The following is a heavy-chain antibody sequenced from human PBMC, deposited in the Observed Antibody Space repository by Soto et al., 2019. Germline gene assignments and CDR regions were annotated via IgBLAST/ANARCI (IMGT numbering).Heavy chain of an antibody. J-gene: IGHJ4*02. Sequence: QVQLVQSGAEVKKPGASVKVSCKASGYTFSDYDIIWVRQATGQGLEWMGWMNANSGNTGYARKFQVRVTMTWDTSISTAYMELSRLRSDDTAVYFCARGYDDSSGYYPTDYWGQGTLVTVSS. CDR1: GYTFSDYD. D-gene: IGHD3-22*01. V-gene: IGHV1-8*01. CDR3: ARGYDDSSGYYPTDY. CDR2: MNANSGNT.